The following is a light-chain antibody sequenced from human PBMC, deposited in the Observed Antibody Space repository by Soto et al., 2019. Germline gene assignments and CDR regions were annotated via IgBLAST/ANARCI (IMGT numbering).Light chain of an antibody. J-gene: IGKJ1*01. Sequence: EIVMTQSPATLSVSPGERATLSCRASQSVSSNLAWYQQKPGQAPRLLIYGASTRATGIPARFSGSGSGTDFTLTISGLRSEVLAVSSCKQYNTFPRWTSGQGTKV. V-gene: IGKV3-15*01. CDR1: QSVSSN. CDR3: KQYNTFPRWT. CDR2: GAS.